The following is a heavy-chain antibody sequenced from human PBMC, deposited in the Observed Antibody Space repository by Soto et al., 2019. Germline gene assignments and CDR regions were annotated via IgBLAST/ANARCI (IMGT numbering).Heavy chain of an antibody. V-gene: IGHV4-34*01. J-gene: IGHJ4*02. Sequence: QVQLQQWGAGLLKPSETLSLTCAVYSGSFSGYYWSWIRQPPGKGLEWIGEINHSGSTNYNPSLKRRVTISVDTSKNQFSLKLSSVTAADTAVYYCARGPIAIEGPEKRIPHDYWSQGTLVTVSS. CDR1: SGSFSGYY. CDR3: ARGPIAIEGPEKRIPHDY. CDR2: INHSGST.